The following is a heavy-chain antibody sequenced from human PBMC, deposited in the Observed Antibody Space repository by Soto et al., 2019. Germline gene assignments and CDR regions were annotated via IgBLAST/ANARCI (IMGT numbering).Heavy chain of an antibody. D-gene: IGHD2-2*01. CDR2: INHSGST. Sequence: TLSLTCALYCLSFAGYFWRWIRQTSRRGLEWIGEINHSGSTNYNPSLKSRVTISVDTSKNQFSLKLSSVTAADTAVYYCARGNSGYCSSTSCYGRWGYYYMDVWGKGSTVS. CDR3: ARGNSGYCSSTSCYGRWGYYYMDV. V-gene: IGHV4-34*01. J-gene: IGHJ6*03. CDR1: CLSFAGYF.